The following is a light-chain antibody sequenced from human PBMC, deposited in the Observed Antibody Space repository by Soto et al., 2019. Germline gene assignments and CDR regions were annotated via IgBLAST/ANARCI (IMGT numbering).Light chain of an antibody. CDR3: QQYGSSPQT. Sequence: DIVFTKCPEARCLSPGGRATLSCRASQSLSSRNLAWYQQKPGQAPRLLIYGASSRATGIPDRFSGSGSGTDFTLTISRLEPEDFAVYYCQQYGSSPQTFGQGTKVDIK. CDR1: QSLSSRN. J-gene: IGKJ1*01. CDR2: GAS. V-gene: IGKV3-20*01.